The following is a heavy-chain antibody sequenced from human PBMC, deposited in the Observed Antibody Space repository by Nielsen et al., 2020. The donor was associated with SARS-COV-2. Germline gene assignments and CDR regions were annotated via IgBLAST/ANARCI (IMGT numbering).Heavy chain of an antibody. V-gene: IGHV3-30*03. D-gene: IGHD3-9*01. CDR3: ARQATIYMNEVSGMDV. J-gene: IGHJ6*02. CDR1: KISFRSYG. Sequence: GESLKISCVASKISFRSYGMHWVRQAPGKGLDWVAFTSYDGRDKFYADSVRGRFIVSRDNFRNTLSLHMDSLRTEETAVYFCARQATIYMNEVSGMDVWGQGTTVTVSS. CDR2: TSYDGRDK.